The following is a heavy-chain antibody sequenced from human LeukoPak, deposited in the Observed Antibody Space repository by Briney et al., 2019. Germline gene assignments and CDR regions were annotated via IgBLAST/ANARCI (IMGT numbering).Heavy chain of an antibody. Sequence: QPGGSLRLSCAAPGFIVSSNYMSWVRQAPGKGLEWVSTIYSGGSTYYADSVKGRFTISRDNSQNTLYLQMNSLRAEDTALYYRARAATLAGPFDYWGQGTLVTVSA. CDR3: ARAATLAGPFDY. CDR2: IYSGGST. CDR1: GFIVSSNY. J-gene: IGHJ4*02. V-gene: IGHV3-53*01. D-gene: IGHD6-13*01.